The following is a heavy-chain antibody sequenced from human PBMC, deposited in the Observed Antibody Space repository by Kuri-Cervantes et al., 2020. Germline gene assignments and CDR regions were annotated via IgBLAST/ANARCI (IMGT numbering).Heavy chain of an antibody. CDR1: GYTFTGYY. CDR2: INPNSGGT. J-gene: IGHJ6*02. V-gene: IGHV1-2*02. Sequence: ASVKVSCKASGYTFTGYYMHWVRQAPGQGLEWMGWINPNSGGTNYAQKFQGRVTMTRNTSISTAYMELRSLRSDDTAVYYCARDQATSLTLGMDVWGQGTTVTVSS. CDR3: ARDQATSLTLGMDV. D-gene: IGHD5-12*01.